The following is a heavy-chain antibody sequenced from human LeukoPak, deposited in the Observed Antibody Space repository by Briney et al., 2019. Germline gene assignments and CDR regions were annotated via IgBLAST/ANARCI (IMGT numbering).Heavy chain of an antibody. Sequence: GGSLRLSCAASGFTFSSYGMHWVRQAPSKGLEWVAVIWYDGSNKYYADSVKGRFTISRDNSKNTLYLQMNSLRAEDTAVYYCAKVGDHVYGDYFDYWGQGTLVTVSS. D-gene: IGHD4-17*01. V-gene: IGHV3-33*06. CDR3: AKVGDHVYGDYFDY. CDR2: IWYDGSNK. J-gene: IGHJ4*02. CDR1: GFTFSSYG.